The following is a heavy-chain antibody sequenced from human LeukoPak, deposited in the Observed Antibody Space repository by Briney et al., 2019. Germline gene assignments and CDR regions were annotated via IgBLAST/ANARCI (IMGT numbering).Heavy chain of an antibody. D-gene: IGHD2-2*01. Sequence: ASVKVSCKASGYTFTCYYMHWVRQAPGQGLEWVGWINPNSGGTNYAQKFQGRVTMTRDTSISTAYMELSRLRSDDTAVYYCARNDGVPALSFDYWGQGTLVTVSS. CDR1: GYTFTCYY. CDR2: INPNSGGT. J-gene: IGHJ4*02. CDR3: ARNDGVPALSFDY. V-gene: IGHV1-2*02.